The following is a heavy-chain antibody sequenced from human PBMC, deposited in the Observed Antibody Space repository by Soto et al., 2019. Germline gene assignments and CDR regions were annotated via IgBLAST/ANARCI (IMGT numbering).Heavy chain of an antibody. CDR2: ITNRGTHT. Sequence: VGSLRLSCTASGFSFSSYTMNWVRQAPGKGLQWVASITNRGTHTYSADSVKGRFTISRDNDKNSLYLQMNDLRAEDTATYYYWRAHGVGWLQTWGLVTLDTVYS. CDR3: WRAHGVGWLQT. V-gene: IGHV3-21*06. CDR1: GFSFSSYT. J-gene: IGHJ5*01. D-gene: IGHD6-19*01.